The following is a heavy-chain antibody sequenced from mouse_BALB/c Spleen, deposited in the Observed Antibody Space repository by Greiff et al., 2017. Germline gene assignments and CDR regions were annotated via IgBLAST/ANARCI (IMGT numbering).Heavy chain of an antibody. CDR1: GFTFSSYA. J-gene: IGHJ4*01. D-gene: IGHD2-4*01. V-gene: IGHV5-9-4*01. CDR2: ISSGGSYT. CDR3: ARGYDYDEGAYVDY. Sequence: EVMLVESGGGLVKPGGSLKLSCAASGFTFSSYAMSWVRQTPEKRLEWVAEISSGGSYTYYPDTVTGRFTISRDNAKNTLYLEMSSLRSEDTAMYYCARGYDYDEGAYVDYWGQGTSVTVSS.